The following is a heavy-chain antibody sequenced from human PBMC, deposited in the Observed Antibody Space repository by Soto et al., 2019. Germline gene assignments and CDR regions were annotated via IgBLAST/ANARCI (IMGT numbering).Heavy chain of an antibody. V-gene: IGHV1-69*13. CDR1: GGTFSSYA. Sequence: ASVKVSCKASGGTFSSYAISWVRQALGQGLEWMGGIIPIFGTANYAQKFQGRVTTTADESTSTAYMELSSLRSEDTAVYYCANGASTEIHTWGQENLLTVSS. J-gene: IGHJ4*02. D-gene: IGHD1-26*01. CDR3: ANGASTEIHT. CDR2: IIPIFGTA.